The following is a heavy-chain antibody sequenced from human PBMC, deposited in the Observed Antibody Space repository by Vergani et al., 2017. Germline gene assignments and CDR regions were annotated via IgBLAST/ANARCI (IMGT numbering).Heavy chain of an antibody. Sequence: QVQLVQSGAEVKKPGASVKVSCKASGYTFTSYGISWVRQAPGQGLEWMGWISAYNGNTNYAQKLQGRVTMTTDTSTRTAYMELRSLRSDDTAVYYCARGVSGSYYLANELYYYYYMDVWGKGTTVTVSS. CDR1: GYTFTSYG. CDR2: ISAYNGNT. CDR3: ARGVSGSYYLANELYYYYYMDV. J-gene: IGHJ6*03. D-gene: IGHD1-26*01. V-gene: IGHV1-18*01.